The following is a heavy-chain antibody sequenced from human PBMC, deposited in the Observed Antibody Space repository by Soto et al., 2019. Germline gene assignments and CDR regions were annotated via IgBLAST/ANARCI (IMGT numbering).Heavy chain of an antibody. CDR2: ITSDTKTI. Sequence: EVPLVESGGDLVQRGGSLRLSCVASGFRFSIYSMNWIRQAPGKGLEWFSYITSDTKTIKYADSVKGRFTISRDNDKNLVYLQMNSLRDEDTAVYYCARSVEGHFDYWGQGTVVTVSS. J-gene: IGHJ4*02. D-gene: IGHD6-19*01. CDR1: GFRFSIYS. V-gene: IGHV3-48*02. CDR3: ARSVEGHFDY.